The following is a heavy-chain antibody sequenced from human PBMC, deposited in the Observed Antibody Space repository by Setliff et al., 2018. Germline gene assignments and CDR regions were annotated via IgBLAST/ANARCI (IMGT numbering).Heavy chain of an antibody. J-gene: IGHJ6*03. CDR3: ASTSSKWNYGRGIGYMDV. CDR1: GDSISSGSYY. D-gene: IGHD1-7*01. Sequence: ETLSLTCTVSGDSISSGSYYWSWIRQPAGKGLEWVSSISSNSLYMYYADSVKGRFTISRDNAKNSLYLQINSLRIEDTAVYYCASTSSKWNYGRGIGYMDVWGKGTTVTVSS. V-gene: IGHV3-21*01. CDR2: ISSNSLYM.